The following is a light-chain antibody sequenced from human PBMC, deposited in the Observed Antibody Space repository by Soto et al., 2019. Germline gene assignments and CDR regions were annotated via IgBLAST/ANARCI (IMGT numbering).Light chain of an antibody. CDR3: AAWDASLSACV. CDR1: DSNIGSNS. CDR2: SNN. V-gene: IGLV1-47*02. Sequence: QSVLTQPPSASGTAGQVVTISCSGGDSNIGSNSVYWYQHLPRMAPKLLISSNNQRPSGVPDRFAGSRSGTSASLAIVGLRSEDEDVYYGAAWDASLSACVFGNGTKLTVL. J-gene: IGLJ1*01.